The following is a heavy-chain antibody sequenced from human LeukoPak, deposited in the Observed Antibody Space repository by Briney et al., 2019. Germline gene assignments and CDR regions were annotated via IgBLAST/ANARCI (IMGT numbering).Heavy chain of an antibody. V-gene: IGHV5-51*01. CDR2: IYPGDSDT. D-gene: IGHD3-22*01. J-gene: IGHJ4*02. CDR3: ARQKYYYDSSGYYCDY. Sequence: GESLKISCKGSGYSFTNYWIARVRQMPGKGLEWMGMIYPGDSDTRYSPSFQGQVTISADKSISTAYLQWSSLKASDTAMYYCARQKYYYDSSGYYCDYWGQGTLVTVSS. CDR1: GYSFTNYW.